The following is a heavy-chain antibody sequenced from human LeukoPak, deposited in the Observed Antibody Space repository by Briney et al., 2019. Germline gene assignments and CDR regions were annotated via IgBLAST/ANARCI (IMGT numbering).Heavy chain of an antibody. V-gene: IGHV4-38-2*02. CDR2: IYHSGST. CDR3: ARAVGTSRNFFDY. CDR1: GYSISSGFY. D-gene: IGHD4-23*01. Sequence: PSETLSLTCTVSGYSISSGFYWGWIRQPPGKGLECIGSIYHSGSTYYNPSLKSRVTISVDTSKNQFSLNLSSVTAADTAMYYCARAVGTSRNFFDYWGQGTLVTVSS. J-gene: IGHJ4*02.